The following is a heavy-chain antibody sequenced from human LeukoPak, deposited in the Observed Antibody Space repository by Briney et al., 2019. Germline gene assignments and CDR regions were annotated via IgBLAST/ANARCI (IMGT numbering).Heavy chain of an antibody. Sequence: GGTLRLSCEASGFTFSSNAMSRVRQAPGKGLEWVSALSGGGDSTYYADSVKGRFTISRDNSKNTLYLQMDSLRGEDMAVYYCAKVGRGGGSLVRASDYWGQGTLVTVSS. CDR1: GFTFSSNA. CDR3: AKVGRGGGSLVRASDY. V-gene: IGHV3-23*01. CDR2: LSGGGDST. D-gene: IGHD1-26*01. J-gene: IGHJ4*02.